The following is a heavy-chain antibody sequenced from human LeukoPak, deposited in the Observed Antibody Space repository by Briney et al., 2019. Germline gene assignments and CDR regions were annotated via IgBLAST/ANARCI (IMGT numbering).Heavy chain of an antibody. CDR1: GFTFSSYA. V-gene: IGHV3-23*01. CDR3: AKSRDSRYDYFDY. Sequence: PGGSLRLSCAASGFTFSSYAISWVRQAPGEGLEWVSAISASGDGTYYADSVKGRFTISRDNFENTLYLQMNSLRAEDTAVYYCAKSRDSRYDYFDYWDQGILVTVSS. CDR2: ISASGDGT. D-gene: IGHD2-15*01. J-gene: IGHJ4*02.